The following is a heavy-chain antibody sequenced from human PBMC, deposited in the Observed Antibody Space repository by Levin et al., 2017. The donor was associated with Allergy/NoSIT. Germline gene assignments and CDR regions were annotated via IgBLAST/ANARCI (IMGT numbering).Heavy chain of an antibody. J-gene: IGHJ4*02. V-gene: IGHV3-30*18. Sequence: GESLKISCAASGFTFSSYGMHWVRQAPGKGLEWVAVISYDGSNKYYADSVKGRFTISRDNSKNTLYLQMNSLRAEDTAVYYCAKDLRPTGTTFLDYWGQGTLVTVSS. CDR1: GFTFSSYG. CDR2: ISYDGSNK. D-gene: IGHD1-7*01. CDR3: AKDLRPTGTTFLDY.